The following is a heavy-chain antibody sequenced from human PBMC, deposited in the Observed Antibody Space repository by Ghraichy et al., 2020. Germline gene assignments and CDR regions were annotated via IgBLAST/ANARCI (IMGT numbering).Heavy chain of an antibody. D-gene: IGHD3-22*01. CDR3: VKEAFFDSSGHYYFDY. Sequence: GGSLRLSCAASGVTFNSYAMSWVRQAPGKGLEWVAGLSGSGGRTYYADSVKGRFTISRDNSKDTLYLQTNSLRAEDTALYYCVKEAFFDSSGHYYFDYWGQGTLVTVSS. CDR2: LSGSGGRT. CDR1: GVTFNSYA. V-gene: IGHV3-23*01. J-gene: IGHJ4*02.